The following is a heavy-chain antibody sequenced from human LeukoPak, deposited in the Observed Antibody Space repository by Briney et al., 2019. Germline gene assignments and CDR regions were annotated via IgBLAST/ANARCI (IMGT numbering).Heavy chain of an antibody. Sequence: GGSLRLSCAASGFTFSSYSMNWDRQAPGKGLEWVSHITAGGTAMFYADSVKGRFTISRDNAKNSLYLQMNSLRAEDTAVYYCARDSYGDYYFDYWGQGTLVTISS. J-gene: IGHJ4*02. CDR2: ITAGGTAM. D-gene: IGHD4-17*01. CDR3: ARDSYGDYYFDY. V-gene: IGHV3-48*01. CDR1: GFTFSSYS.